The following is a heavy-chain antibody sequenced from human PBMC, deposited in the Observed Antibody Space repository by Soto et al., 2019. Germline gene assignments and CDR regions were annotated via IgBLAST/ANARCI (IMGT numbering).Heavy chain of an antibody. CDR2: VNPRSGST. CDR1: GYTFTSYY. Sequence: RASVKVSCKTSGYTFTSYYIHWVRQAPGQGLEYMGRVNPRSGSTTTAQKFQGRVTMTWETSTSTVYMELSSLTSNDTAAYYCARGLEQQLALGYWG. CDR3: ARGLEQQLALGY. D-gene: IGHD6-13*01. J-gene: IGHJ4*01. V-gene: IGHV1-46*03.